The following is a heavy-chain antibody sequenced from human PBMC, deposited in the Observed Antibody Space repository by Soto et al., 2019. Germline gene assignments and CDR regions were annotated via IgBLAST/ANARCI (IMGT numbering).Heavy chain of an antibody. Sequence: GGSLRLSCAASGFTFSSYWMHWVRQAPGKGLVWVSRINSDGSSTSYADSVKGRFTISRDNAKNTLYLQMNSLRAEDTAVYYFARDGPSGWYDFDYWGQGTLVTVSS. CDR3: ARDGPSGWYDFDY. CDR2: INSDGSST. CDR1: GFTFSSYW. V-gene: IGHV3-74*01. D-gene: IGHD6-19*01. J-gene: IGHJ4*02.